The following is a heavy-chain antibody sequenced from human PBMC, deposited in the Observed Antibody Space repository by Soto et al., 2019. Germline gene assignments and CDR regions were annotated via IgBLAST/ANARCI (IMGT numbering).Heavy chain of an antibody. CDR3: ARNSGYPGDAFDI. D-gene: IGHD5-12*01. V-gene: IGHV4-31*03. J-gene: IGHJ3*02. CDR2: IYYSGST. CDR1: GGSISSGGYY. Sequence: PSETLSLTCTVSGGSISSGGYYWIWLRQHPGKGLEWIGYIYYSGSTYYNPSIKSRVTISVDTTKNQYFLKLSSVTAADTAVYYCARNSGYPGDAFDIWGQGTMVTVSS.